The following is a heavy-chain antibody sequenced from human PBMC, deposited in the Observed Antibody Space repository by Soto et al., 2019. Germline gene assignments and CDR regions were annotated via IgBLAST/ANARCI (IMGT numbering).Heavy chain of an antibody. CDR2: IKQDGSEK. D-gene: IGHD6-19*01. J-gene: IGHJ4*01. Sequence: EEQLVESGGGLVQPGGSLRLSCAASGFTFSSYWMSWVRQPPGKGLEWVANIKQDGSEKYYVDSVRGRFTLSRDNAKNSLQLQMDSLRVEDTAMYFCARVASVNGWIFACWFQGTLVTVSS. CDR3: ARVASVNGWIFAC. CDR1: GFTFSSYW. V-gene: IGHV3-7*01.